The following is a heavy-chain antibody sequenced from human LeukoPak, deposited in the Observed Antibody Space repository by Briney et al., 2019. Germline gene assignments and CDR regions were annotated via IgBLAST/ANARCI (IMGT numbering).Heavy chain of an antibody. CDR3: AAAPQYYYYHMDV. CDR1: GFTFTSSA. J-gene: IGHJ6*03. CDR2: IVVGSGNT. Sequence: SVKVSCKASGFTFTSSAVQWVRQARGQRLEWIGWIVVGSGNTNYAQKFQERVTITRDMSTSTAYMELSSLRSEDTAVYYCAAAPQYYYYHMDVWGKGTTVTVSS. V-gene: IGHV1-58*01.